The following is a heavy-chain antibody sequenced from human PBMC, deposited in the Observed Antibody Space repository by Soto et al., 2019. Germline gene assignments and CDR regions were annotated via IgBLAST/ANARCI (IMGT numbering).Heavy chain of an antibody. CDR1: GGSISSSSYY. CDR3: ARICVDRSGGSCYSGYYYGMDV. V-gene: IGHV4-39*01. Sequence: SETLSLTCTVSGGSISSSSYYWGWIRQPPGKGLEWIGSIYYSGSTYYNPSLKSRVTISVDTSKNQFSLKLSSVTAADTAVYYCARICVDRSGGSCYSGYYYGMDVWGQ. CDR2: IYYSGST. D-gene: IGHD2-15*01. J-gene: IGHJ6*02.